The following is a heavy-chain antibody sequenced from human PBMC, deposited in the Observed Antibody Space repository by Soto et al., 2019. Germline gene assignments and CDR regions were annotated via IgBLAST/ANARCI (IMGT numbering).Heavy chain of an antibody. CDR3: ARNTLSAAGSDNYGLDV. CDR1: GFTFSDHY. J-gene: IGHJ6*02. D-gene: IGHD6-13*01. V-gene: IGHV3-11*01. CDR2: ISGSGFTI. Sequence: QVQLVESGGGLVKPGGSLRLSCAASGFTFSDHYMSRIRQAPGMGLASVAYISGSGFTIYNADSVKGRFTISRDNAKNSLSLQMDSLRAEDTAVYYCARNTLSAAGSDNYGLDVWGRGTTVAVSS.